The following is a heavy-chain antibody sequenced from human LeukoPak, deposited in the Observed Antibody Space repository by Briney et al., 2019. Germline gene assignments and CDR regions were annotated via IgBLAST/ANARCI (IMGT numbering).Heavy chain of an antibody. J-gene: IGHJ3*02. CDR2: ISYDGSNK. V-gene: IGHV3-30*14. CDR3: ARALKHDAFDI. Sequence: PGRSLRLSCAASGFTFSSYAMHWVRQAPGKGLEWVAVISYDGSNKDYADSVKGRFTISRDNSKNTLYLQMGSLRAEDMAVYYCARALKHDAFDIWGQGTMVTVSS. CDR1: GFTFSSYA.